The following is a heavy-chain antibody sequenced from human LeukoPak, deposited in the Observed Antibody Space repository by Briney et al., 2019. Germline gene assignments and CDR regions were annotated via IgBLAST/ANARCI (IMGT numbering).Heavy chain of an antibody. D-gene: IGHD3-10*01. V-gene: IGHV3-33*06. Sequence: GGSLRLSCAASGFTFSSYGMHWVRQAPGKGLEWVAVIWYDGSNKYYADSVKGRFTISRDNSKNTLYLQMNSLRAEDTAVYYCAKGYGSGSYYNDYYFDYWGQGTLVTVSS. CDR3: AKGYGSGSYYNDYYFDY. CDR2: IWYDGSNK. CDR1: GFTFSSYG. J-gene: IGHJ4*02.